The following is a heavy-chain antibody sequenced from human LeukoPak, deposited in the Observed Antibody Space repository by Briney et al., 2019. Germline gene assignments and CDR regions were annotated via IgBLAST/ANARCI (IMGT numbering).Heavy chain of an antibody. CDR1: GYTFTSYD. J-gene: IGHJ4*02. CDR3: ARELDSSGYPIDY. CDR2: MNPNSGNT. V-gene: IGHV1-8*01. Sequence: ASVKVSCKASGYTFTSYDINWVRQATGQGLEWMGWMNPNSGNTGYAQKFQGRVTVTRNTSISTAYMELSSLRSEDTAVYYCARELDSSGYPIDYWGQGTLVTVSS. D-gene: IGHD3-22*01.